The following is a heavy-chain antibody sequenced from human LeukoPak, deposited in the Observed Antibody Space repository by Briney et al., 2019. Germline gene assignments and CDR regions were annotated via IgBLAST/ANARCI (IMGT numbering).Heavy chain of an antibody. Sequence: GGSLRLSCAASGFTFSSYAMSWVRQAPGKGLEWSSAISGSGGSTYYADSVKGRFTISRDNSKNTLYLQMNSLRAEDTAVYYCAKNPSQYGLRRGYFDYWGQGTLVTVSS. J-gene: IGHJ4*02. CDR2: ISGSGGST. CDR3: AKNPSQYGLRRGYFDY. D-gene: IGHD3-3*01. CDR1: GFTFSSYA. V-gene: IGHV3-23*01.